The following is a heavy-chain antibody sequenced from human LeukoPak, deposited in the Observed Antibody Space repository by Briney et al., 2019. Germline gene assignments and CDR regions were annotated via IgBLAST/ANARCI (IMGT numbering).Heavy chain of an antibody. V-gene: IGHV3-7*03. J-gene: IGHJ4*02. CDR3: AKAGVAAAGTWHY. CDR2: IKQDGSGK. CDR1: GFTFSSYW. D-gene: IGHD6-13*01. Sequence: GGSLRLSCAASGFTFSSYWMSWIRQAPGKGLEWVANIKQDGSGKYYVDSVKGRFTISRDNAKNTLYLQMNSLRAEDTAVYYCAKAGVAAAGTWHYWGQGTLVTVSS.